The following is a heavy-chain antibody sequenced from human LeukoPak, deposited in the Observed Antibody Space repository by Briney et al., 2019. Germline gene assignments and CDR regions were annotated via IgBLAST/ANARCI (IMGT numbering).Heavy chain of an antibody. CDR1: GFTFSSYA. CDR3: AKDSSTSWLSDC. Sequence: GGSLRLSCAASGFTFSSYAMSWVRQAPGKGLEWVSAISGSGGSTYYADSVKGRFTISRDNSKNTLFLQMSSLRAEDTAVYYCAKDSSTSWLSDCWGQGTLVTVSS. J-gene: IGHJ4*02. D-gene: IGHD2-2*01. V-gene: IGHV3-23*01. CDR2: ISGSGGST.